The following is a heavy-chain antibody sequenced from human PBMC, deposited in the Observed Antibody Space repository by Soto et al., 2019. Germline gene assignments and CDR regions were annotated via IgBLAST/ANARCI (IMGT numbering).Heavy chain of an antibody. J-gene: IGHJ5*02. CDR2: IYVSGST. CDR3: ARDYSVSGSYAPWFDP. D-gene: IGHD3-16*01. V-gene: IGHV3-66*01. Sequence: DVQLVESGGGLVQPGGSLRLSCAASGVTVTLNYMRWVRQAPGKGLEWVSIIYVSGSTYYADSVKGRFTISRDSSKNTLYLQMNSLRVEDTAVYYCARDYSVSGSYAPWFDPRGKGTLVNVAS. CDR1: GVTVTLNY.